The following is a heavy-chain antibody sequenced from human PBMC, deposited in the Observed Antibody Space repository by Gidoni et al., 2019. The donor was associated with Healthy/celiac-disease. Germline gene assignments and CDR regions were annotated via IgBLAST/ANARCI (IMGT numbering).Heavy chain of an antibody. CDR1: GGSISSGSYY. CDR3: ARELVFAVGY. CDR2: IYTSGST. D-gene: IGHD6-6*01. Sequence: QVQLQESGPGLVKPSQTLSLTCTVPGGSISSGSYYWSWIRQPAGKGLEWIGRIYTSGSTNYNPSLKSRVTISVDTSKNQFSLKLSSVTAADTAVYYCARELVFAVGYWGQGTLVTVSS. V-gene: IGHV4-61*02. J-gene: IGHJ4*02.